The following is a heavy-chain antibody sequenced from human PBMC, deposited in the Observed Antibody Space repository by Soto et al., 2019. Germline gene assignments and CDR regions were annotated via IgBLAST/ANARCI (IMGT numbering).Heavy chain of an antibody. CDR2: IRNKVNSFAT. J-gene: IGHJ4*02. V-gene: IGHV3-73*01. CDR1: GFTFSGSG. Sequence: TGGSLGLSWAASGFTFSGSGIHWVRQASGKGLEWVGRIRNKVNSFATAYGASVKGRFTISRDDSENTAYLQMNSLKTEDTAIYYCARQNNFAFDFWGQGTLVTVSS. CDR3: ARQNNFAFDF.